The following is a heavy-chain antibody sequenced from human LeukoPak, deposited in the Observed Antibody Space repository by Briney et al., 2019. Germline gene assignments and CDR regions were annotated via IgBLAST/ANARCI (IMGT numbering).Heavy chain of an antibody. Sequence: GGSLRLSCAVSGFSFSSSWMSWVRQAPGKGLEWLANIKTDGSEKYYVDSVKGRFTISRDNAKNSLYLQMNSLRAEDTALYYCATASRGDDLLYWGQGTLVTVSS. J-gene: IGHJ4*02. D-gene: IGHD2-21*02. CDR2: IKTDGSEK. CDR3: ATASRGDDLLY. V-gene: IGHV3-7*05. CDR1: GFSFSSSW.